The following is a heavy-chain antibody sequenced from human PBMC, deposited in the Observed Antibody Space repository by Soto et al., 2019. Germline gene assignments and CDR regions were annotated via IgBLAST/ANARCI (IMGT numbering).Heavy chain of an antibody. CDR2: IFYTGIT. CDR1: GCSITSDD. V-gene: IGHV4-59*01. Sequence: SETLSLTCTVSGCSITSDDWSWILQSPGNGLEWIAFIFYTGITNYNPSLRGRVTISVDTSKNQCSLMLNSVTASDTAVYYCARNGWLVPMIGSYWFDPWGQGTLVTVSS. J-gene: IGHJ5*02. D-gene: IGHD6-19*01. CDR3: ARNGWLVPMIGSYWFDP.